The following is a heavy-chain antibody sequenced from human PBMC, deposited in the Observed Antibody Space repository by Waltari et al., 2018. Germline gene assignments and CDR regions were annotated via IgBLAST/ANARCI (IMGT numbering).Heavy chain of an antibody. Sequence: QVQLVQSGAEVKKPGASVKVSCKASGYTFTSYAMHWVRQAPGQRLEWMGWINAGNCNTKYSQKFQGRVTITRDTSASTAYMELSSLRSEDTAVYYCARGSSSSLDYWGQGTLVTVSS. D-gene: IGHD6-6*01. CDR1: GYTFTSYA. CDR3: ARGSSSSLDY. J-gene: IGHJ4*02. CDR2: INAGNCNT. V-gene: IGHV1-3*01.